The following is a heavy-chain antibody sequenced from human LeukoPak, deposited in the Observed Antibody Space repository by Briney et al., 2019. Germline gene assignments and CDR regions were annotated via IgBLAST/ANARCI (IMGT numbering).Heavy chain of an antibody. J-gene: IGHJ4*02. V-gene: IGHV3-23*01. Sequence: GGSLRLSCAGSGFTFDIYAIHWVRQAPGKGLEWVSTISGGGGSTYYADSVRGRFTISRDNSKNTLYLQVNSLRAEDTAVYYCAKGGKWDVTPFDYWGQGTLVTVSS. CDR1: GFTFDIYA. D-gene: IGHD1-26*01. CDR3: AKGGKWDVTPFDY. CDR2: ISGGGGST.